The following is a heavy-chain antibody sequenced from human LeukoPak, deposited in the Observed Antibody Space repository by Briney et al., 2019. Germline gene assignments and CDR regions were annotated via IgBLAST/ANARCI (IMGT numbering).Heavy chain of an antibody. CDR2: INHSGST. J-gene: IGHJ4*02. V-gene: IGHV4-34*01. D-gene: IGHD6-25*01. CDR3: ARGGIAARYGYWSY. Sequence: SETLSLTCAVYGGSFSGYYWSWIRQPPGKGLEWIGEINHSGSTNYNPSLKSRVTISVDTSKNQFSLKVSSVTAADTAVYYCARGGIAARYGYWSYWGQGTLVTVS. CDR1: GGSFSGYY.